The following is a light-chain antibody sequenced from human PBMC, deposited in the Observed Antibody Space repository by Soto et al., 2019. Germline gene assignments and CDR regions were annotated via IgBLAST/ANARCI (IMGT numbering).Light chain of an antibody. CDR1: QNISNY. J-gene: IGKJ1*01. CDR3: QKYNGAPRT. CDR2: AAS. Sequence: DIQMTQSPSSLSASVGDRVTITCRASQNISNYLAWYQQKPGKVPTLLIYAASTLQSGVPSRFGGSGSGTDFTLTISSLQPEDVATYFCQKYNGAPRTFGQGTKVEFK. V-gene: IGKV1-27*01.